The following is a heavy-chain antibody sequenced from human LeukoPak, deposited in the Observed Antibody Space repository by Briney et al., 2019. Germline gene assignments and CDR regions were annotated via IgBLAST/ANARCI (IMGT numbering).Heavy chain of an antibody. CDR1: GYTFTHHG. CDR3: ARDPSNTSGRYQYCDL. V-gene: IGHV1-18*01. D-gene: IGHD6-19*01. Sequence: ASVKLSCTASGYTFTHHGITWVRQAPGQGLEWMGWISAYNGDTMYAQKVQGRVTMSTDTCTTTAYMELRSLTSDDTALYYCARDPSNTSGRYQYCDLWGRGTLVTVS. CDR2: ISAYNGDT. J-gene: IGHJ2*01.